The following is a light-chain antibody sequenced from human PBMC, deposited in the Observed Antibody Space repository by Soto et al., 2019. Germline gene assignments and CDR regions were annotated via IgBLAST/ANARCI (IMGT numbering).Light chain of an antibody. V-gene: IGLV1-51*01. CDR2: DNN. Sequence: HSVLTQPPSVSAAPGQKVTISCSGSSSNIGNNYVSWYQQLPGTAPKLLIYDNNKRPSGNPDRFSGSKSGTSATLGITGLQTGDEADYYCGTWDSSLSAVVFGGGTKL. CDR1: SSNIGNNY. J-gene: IGLJ2*01. CDR3: GTWDSSLSAVV.